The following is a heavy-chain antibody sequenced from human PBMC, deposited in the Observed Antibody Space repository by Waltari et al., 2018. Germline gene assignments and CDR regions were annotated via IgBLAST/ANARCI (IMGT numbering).Heavy chain of an antibody. CDR1: GYSISSGHY. V-gene: IGHV4-38-2*01. CDR3: ARHPDYGSGRFSY. D-gene: IGHD3-10*01. Sequence: QVQLQESGTGLVKPGETLSLTCGVSGYSISSGHYWGWIRPPPGKGLEWIGSIYHSGSNYYNPYLKSRVTISVDTSKNQFSLKLSSVTAADTAVYYCARHPDYGSGRFSYWGQGTLVTVSS. CDR2: IYHSGSN. J-gene: IGHJ4*02.